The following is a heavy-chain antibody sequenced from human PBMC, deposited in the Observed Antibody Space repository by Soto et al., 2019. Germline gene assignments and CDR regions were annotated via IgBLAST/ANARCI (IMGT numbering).Heavy chain of an antibody. V-gene: IGHV1-3*01. CDR3: AREASSGLCLDV. Sequence: ASVKVSCKASGYTFTSYAMHWVRQAPGQRLEWMGWINAGNGNTKYSQKFQGRVTITRDTSASTAYMELSSLRSEDTAVYYCAREASSGLCLDVSGQGTTVTVSS. D-gene: IGHD6-19*01. J-gene: IGHJ6*02. CDR1: GYTFTSYA. CDR2: INAGNGNT.